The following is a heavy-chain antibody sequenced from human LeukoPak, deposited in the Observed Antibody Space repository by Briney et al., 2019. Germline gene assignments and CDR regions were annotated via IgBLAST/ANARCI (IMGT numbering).Heavy chain of an antibody. Sequence: RGSLRLSCSASGYTFSSYAMNWVRRAPGEGLEWDLAITGSGINTYYGDSVKGRFTISRDNSKNTLYLQMNSLRAEDTAIYYCAKPQREVCCYGMAVWGQGTTVTVSS. J-gene: IGHJ6*02. CDR2: ITGSGINT. V-gene: IGHV3-23*01. CDR1: GYTFSSYA. CDR3: AKPQREVCCYGMAV. D-gene: IGHD1-26*01.